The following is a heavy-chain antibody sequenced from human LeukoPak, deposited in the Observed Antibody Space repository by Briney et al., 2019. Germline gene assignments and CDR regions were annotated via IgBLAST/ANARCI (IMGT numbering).Heavy chain of an antibody. V-gene: IGHV3-30*02. CDR1: GFTFSSYG. J-gene: IGHJ5*02. CDR2: IRYEGSNK. D-gene: IGHD3-10*01. Sequence: GGSLRLSCAASGFTFSSYGMHWVRQAPGKGLEWVAFIRYEGSNKYYADSVKGRFTISRDNSKNTLYLQMNSLRAEDTAVYYCAKDFGPWGQGTLVTVSS. CDR3: AKDFGP.